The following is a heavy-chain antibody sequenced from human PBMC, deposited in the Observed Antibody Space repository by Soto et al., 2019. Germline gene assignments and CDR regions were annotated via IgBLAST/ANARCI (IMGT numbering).Heavy chain of an antibody. CDR3: VNDCAKDSYPMLTYFDF. J-gene: IGHJ4*02. CDR2: IRGSGSSK. D-gene: IGHD2-21*01. V-gene: IGHV3-23*01. CDR1: VFTFSPYA. Sequence: VGSLRLSCAASVFTFSPYAMNWVRQSPGKGLEWVSAIRGSGSSKYYADSGKGRFTISRDNSKNTLYLQMNSLRDEDTAVYYCVNDCAKDSYPMLTYFDFWGQGTLVTVSS.